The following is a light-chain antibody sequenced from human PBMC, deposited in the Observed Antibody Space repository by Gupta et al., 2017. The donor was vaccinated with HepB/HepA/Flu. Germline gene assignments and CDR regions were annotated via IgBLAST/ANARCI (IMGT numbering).Light chain of an antibody. CDR3: QQSYSTPWT. V-gene: IGKV1-39*01. CDR2: AAS. J-gene: IGKJ1*01. Sequence: IQMPQSPSSLSASVGDRVTITCRASQSISSYLIWYQQKPGKAPKLLIYAASSLQSGVPSRFSGSGSGTEFTLTISSLQPEDFATYYCQQSYSTPWTFGRGTKVEIK. CDR1: QSISSY.